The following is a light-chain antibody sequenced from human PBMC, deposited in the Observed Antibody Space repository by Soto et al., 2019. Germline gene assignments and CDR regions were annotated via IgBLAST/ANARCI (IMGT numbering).Light chain of an antibody. CDR3: QQYDYYHWT. J-gene: IGKJ1*01. CDR1: QNLRSF. V-gene: IGKV1-5*03. Sequence: DIQMTQSPSTLSASVGDRFTITCRASQNLRSFLAWYQQKPGQAPKLLIHQASTLENGVPSRLSVSGSGTEFTLAISGLQPDEVATYYCQQYDYYHWTFGQGTKVEIK. CDR2: QAS.